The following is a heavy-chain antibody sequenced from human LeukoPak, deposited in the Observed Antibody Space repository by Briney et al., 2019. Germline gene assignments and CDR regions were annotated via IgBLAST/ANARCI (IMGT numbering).Heavy chain of an antibody. D-gene: IGHD5-12*01. V-gene: IGHV3-48*04. J-gene: IGHJ4*02. CDR1: GVTCSSYW. CDR3: ARDPGSGYEEHFDY. Sequence: GGSLRLSCAASGVTCSSYWMSWARQAPGKGLEWVSYISSSGSTMYYTDSVKGRFTISRDNAKDSLYLQMNSLRAEDTAVHYCARDPGSGYEEHFDYWGQGTLVTVSS. CDR2: ISSSGSTM.